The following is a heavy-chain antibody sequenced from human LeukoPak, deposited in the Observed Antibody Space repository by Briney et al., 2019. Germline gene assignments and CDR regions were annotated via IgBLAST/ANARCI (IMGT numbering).Heavy chain of an antibody. CDR1: GFIFSDYG. CDR3: AKDIQRGFDYTDSLDY. J-gene: IGHJ4*02. D-gene: IGHD4-17*01. CDR2: IWSDATNQ. Sequence: PGGSLRLSCAASGFIFSDYGMHWVRQAPGKGLEWVAVIWSDATNQYYADSVRGRFAISRDDSTSMVYLQMNSLRAEDTAVYFCAKDIQRGFDYTDSLDYWSQGTLVTVSS. V-gene: IGHV3-33*06.